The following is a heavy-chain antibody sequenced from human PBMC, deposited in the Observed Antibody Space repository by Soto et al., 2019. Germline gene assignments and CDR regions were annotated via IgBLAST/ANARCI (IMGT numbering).Heavy chain of an antibody. Sequence: ASVKVSCKASGYTFTSYAMHWVRQAPGQRLEWMGWINAGNGNTKYSQKFQGRVTITRDTSASTAYMELSSLRSEDTAVYYCARGGYGDYGQPARYYMDVWGKGTTVTVSS. D-gene: IGHD4-17*01. J-gene: IGHJ6*03. CDR1: GYTFTSYA. CDR3: ARGGYGDYGQPARYYMDV. CDR2: INAGNGNT. V-gene: IGHV1-3*01.